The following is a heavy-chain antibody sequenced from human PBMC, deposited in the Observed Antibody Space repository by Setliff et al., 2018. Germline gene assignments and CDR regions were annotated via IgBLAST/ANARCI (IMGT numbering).Heavy chain of an antibody. J-gene: IGHJ4*02. CDR2: INSDGNST. CDR1: GFNFNKYW. V-gene: IGHV3-74*01. D-gene: IGHD1-1*01. CDR3: ARDGHNVYYFDY. Sequence: GGFLRLSCTVYGFNFNKYWMYWVRQAPGKGLEWVSRINSDGNSTNYADSVKGQFTVSRDNAKNTLYLQMNSLRAEDTAVYYCARDGHNVYYFDYWGLGTLVTVSS.